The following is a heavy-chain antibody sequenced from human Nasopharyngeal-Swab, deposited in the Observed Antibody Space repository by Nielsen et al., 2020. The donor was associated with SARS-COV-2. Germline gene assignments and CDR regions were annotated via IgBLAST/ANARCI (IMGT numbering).Heavy chain of an antibody. D-gene: IGHD2-15*01. CDR1: GGSFSTYA. V-gene: IGHV1-69*13. CDR2: IIPSFSRG. J-gene: IGHJ4*02. Sequence: SVKVSCKASGGSFSTYAFSWVRQAPGQGLEWMGGIIPSFSRGNYAQKFQDRVTITADEATSTAYMELSSLRSEDTAVYYCARDVHGGSWVFDYWGQGTWSPSPQ. CDR3: ARDVHGGSWVFDY.